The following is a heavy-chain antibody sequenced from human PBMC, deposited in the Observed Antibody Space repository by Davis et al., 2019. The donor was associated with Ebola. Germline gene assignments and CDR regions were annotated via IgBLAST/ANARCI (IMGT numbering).Heavy chain of an antibody. V-gene: IGHV3-23*01. CDR3: AKDLTSYYRSGDFLDY. Sequence: PRGSLTLSCAASAFLFSSYAMSWVRHAPGSWLEWVASISASGGATFYADSVKGRIVMSRDNSNDTLYLRMNNLRAEDTAIYYCAKDLTSYYRSGDFLDYWGQGILVTVSS. D-gene: IGHD3-10*01. CDR1: AFLFSSYA. J-gene: IGHJ4*02. CDR2: ISASGGAT.